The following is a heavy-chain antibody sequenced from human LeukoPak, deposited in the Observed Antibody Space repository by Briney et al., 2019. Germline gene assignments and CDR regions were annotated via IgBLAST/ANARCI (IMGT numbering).Heavy chain of an antibody. V-gene: IGHV1-69*05. CDR1: GGTFSSYA. CDR3: ARDLDIRGYSYGSPDY. CDR2: IIPIFGTA. D-gene: IGHD5-18*01. Sequence: SVKVSCKASGGTFSSYAISWVRQAPGQGLEWMGRIIPIFGTANYAQKFQGRVTITTDESTSTAYMELGSLRSEDTAVYYCARDLDIRGYSYGSPDYWGQGTLVTVSS. J-gene: IGHJ4*02.